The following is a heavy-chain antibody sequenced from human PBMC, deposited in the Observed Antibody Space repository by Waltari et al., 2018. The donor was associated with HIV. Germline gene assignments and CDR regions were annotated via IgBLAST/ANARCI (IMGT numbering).Heavy chain of an antibody. Sequence: QVQLVQSGAEMKKTGASVKVSCKASGYTFTSYDMNWVRQAPGQGLEWMGWMNPNSGHTDYAQKFKGRVTMTTNTAIRTAYMELSGLTSEDTAVYYCARDVGCSGGSCSSGWFDPWGQGTLVTVSP. D-gene: IGHD2-15*01. CDR3: ARDVGCSGGSCSSGWFDP. V-gene: IGHV1-8*01. CDR2: MNPNSGHT. J-gene: IGHJ5*02. CDR1: GYTFTSYD.